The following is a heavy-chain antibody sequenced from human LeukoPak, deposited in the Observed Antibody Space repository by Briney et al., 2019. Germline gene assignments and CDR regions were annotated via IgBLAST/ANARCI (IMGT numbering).Heavy chain of an antibody. J-gene: IGHJ6*02. CDR3: ARARGYSGYEYYYYYGMDV. CDR2: IYYSGST. Sequence: SETLSLTCTVSGGSISSYYWSWIRQPPGKGLEWIGYIYYSGSTNYNPSLKSRVTISVDTSKNQFSLKLGSVTAADTAVYYCARARGYSGYEYYYYYGMDVWGQGTTVTVSS. D-gene: IGHD5-12*01. V-gene: IGHV4-59*01. CDR1: GGSISSYY.